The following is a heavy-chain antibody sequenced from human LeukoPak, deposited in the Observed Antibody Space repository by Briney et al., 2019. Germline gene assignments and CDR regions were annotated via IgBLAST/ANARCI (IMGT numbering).Heavy chain of an antibody. D-gene: IGHD3-10*01. CDR3: ARGTYGSGYYFDY. J-gene: IGHJ4*01. CDR2: IYYSGST. CDR1: GGSISSSSYY. Sequence: PSETLSLTCTVSGGSISSSSYYWGWIRQPPGKGLEWIGSIYYSGSTYYNPSLKSRVTISVDTSKNQFSLKLSSVTAADTAVYYCARGTYGSGYYFDYWGHGTLVTVSS. V-gene: IGHV4-39*07.